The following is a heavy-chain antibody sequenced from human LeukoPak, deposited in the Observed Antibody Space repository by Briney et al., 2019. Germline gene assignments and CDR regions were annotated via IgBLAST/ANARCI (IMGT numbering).Heavy chain of an antibody. Sequence: PGGSLRLSCAASGFTFSGYGIHWVRQVPGKGLEWVAVISYDGSNKYYADSVKGRFTISRDNSKNTLYLQMNSLRAEDTAVYYCARVSHYSSGQTGAFDIWGQGTMVTVSS. D-gene: IGHD6-19*01. CDR3: ARVSHYSSGQTGAFDI. CDR1: GFTFSGYG. CDR2: ISYDGSNK. V-gene: IGHV3-30*03. J-gene: IGHJ3*02.